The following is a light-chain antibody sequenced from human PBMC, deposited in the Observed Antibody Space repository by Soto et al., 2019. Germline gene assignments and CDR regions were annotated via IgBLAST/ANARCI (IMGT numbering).Light chain of an antibody. V-gene: IGLV1-40*01. CDR3: QNSDSGIFGLI. Sequence: QSVLTQPPSVSGAPGQRVTIACTGNNSNIGTGFDVHWYRHFPGAAPKLLLSGTSHRPSGVPDRFSGSKSGTSASLAITGLQADDEAAYYCQNSDSGIFGLIFGTGTKLTVL. J-gene: IGLJ1*01. CDR1: NSNIGTGFD. CDR2: GTS.